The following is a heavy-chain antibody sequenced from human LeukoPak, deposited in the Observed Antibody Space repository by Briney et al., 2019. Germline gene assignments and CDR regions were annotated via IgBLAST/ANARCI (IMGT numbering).Heavy chain of an antibody. J-gene: IGHJ4*02. Sequence: GRSLRLSCAASGFTFSSYAMHWVRQAPGKGLEWVAVISYDGSNKYYADSVKGRFTISRDNSKNTLYLQMNSLRAEDTAVYYCAKDPTVEMATIPADYWGQGTLVTVSS. CDR1: GFTFSSYA. CDR3: AKDPTVEMATIPADY. CDR2: ISYDGSNK. D-gene: IGHD5-24*01. V-gene: IGHV3-30-3*01.